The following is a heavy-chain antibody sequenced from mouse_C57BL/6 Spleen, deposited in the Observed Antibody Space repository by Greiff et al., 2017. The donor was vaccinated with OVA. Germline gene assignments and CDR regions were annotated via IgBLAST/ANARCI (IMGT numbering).Heavy chain of an antibody. D-gene: IGHD1-1*01. V-gene: IGHV14-2*01. CDR3: EAYYYGSSPYAMDY. Sequence: VHVKQSGAELVKPGASVKLSCTASGFNIKDYYMHWVKQRTEQGLEWIGRIDPEDGETKYAPKFQGKATITADTSSNTAYLQLSSLTSEDTAVYYCEAYYYGSSPYAMDYWGQGTSVTVSS. J-gene: IGHJ4*01. CDR2: IDPEDGET. CDR1: GFNIKDYY.